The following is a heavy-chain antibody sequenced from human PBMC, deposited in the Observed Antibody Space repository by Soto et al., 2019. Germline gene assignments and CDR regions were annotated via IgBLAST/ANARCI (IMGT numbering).Heavy chain of an antibody. V-gene: IGHV3-23*01. Sequence: PXGALRLSCVAAGFTLSRHAVNWVRQAPGKGLEWVSAISGNGGTTYYAGSVKGRFTISRDNSKNTLYLHMTSLRAEDTAVYYCAKDRNFPASGFGLDVWGQGTTVTVSS. CDR2: ISGNGGTT. CDR1: GFTLSRHA. CDR3: AKDRNFPASGFGLDV. J-gene: IGHJ6*02. D-gene: IGHD2-2*01.